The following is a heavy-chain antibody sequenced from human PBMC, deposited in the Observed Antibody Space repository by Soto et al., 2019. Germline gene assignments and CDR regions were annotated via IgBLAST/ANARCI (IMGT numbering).Heavy chain of an antibody. CDR1: GFTVSNNY. D-gene: IGHD3-10*01. Sequence: EVQLVESGGGLIQPGGSLRLSCAVSGFTVSNNYMSWVRQAPGKGLEGVSVIYSGGYTAYGDSVKGRFTISRDNSKTPLFFQMNRLGAAAPAVFSWATQPGGGGYWGQGTLVTVSS. CDR2: IYSGGYT. V-gene: IGHV3-53*01. CDR3: ATQPGGGGY. J-gene: IGHJ4*02.